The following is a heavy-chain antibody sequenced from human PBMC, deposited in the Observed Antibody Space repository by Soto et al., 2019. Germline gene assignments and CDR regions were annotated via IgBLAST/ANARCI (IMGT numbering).Heavy chain of an antibody. V-gene: IGHV3-30-3*01. D-gene: IGHD2-2*02. J-gene: IGHJ6*02. Sequence: QVHLVESGGGVVQPGRSRRLSCVASGFTFTNYVMQWVRQAPGKGLEWVAVISYDGNNKYYAASVKGRFTISRDNSKNTLYLQMNSLRAEDTAIYYCGRALFCTSTSCYIAVSVLGLDVWGQGTTVTVSS. CDR2: ISYDGNNK. CDR3: GRALFCTSTSCYIAVSVLGLDV. CDR1: GFTFTNYV.